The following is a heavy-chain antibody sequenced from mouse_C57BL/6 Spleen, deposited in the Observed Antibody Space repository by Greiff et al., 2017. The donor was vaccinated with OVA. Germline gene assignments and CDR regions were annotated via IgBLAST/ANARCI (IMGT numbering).Heavy chain of an antibody. CDR2: INPSNGGT. J-gene: IGHJ2*01. CDR3: ARGGYYGSSLFDY. Sequence: QVQLQQPGTELVKPGASVKLSCKASGYTFTSYWMHWVKQRPGQGLEWIGNINPSNGGTNYNEQFKSKATLTVDKSSRTAYMQLSSLTSDDSAVYYCARGGYYGSSLFDYWGQGTTLTVSS. CDR1: GYTFTSYW. V-gene: IGHV1-53*01. D-gene: IGHD1-1*01.